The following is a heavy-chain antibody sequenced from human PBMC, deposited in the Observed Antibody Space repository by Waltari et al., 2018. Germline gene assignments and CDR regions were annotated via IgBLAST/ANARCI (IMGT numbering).Heavy chain of an antibody. D-gene: IGHD2-15*01. CDR2: VLGTGKT. CDR3: ARDRGRGLYLDV. Sequence: QLQESGPGLVKPSGTLSLSCAVSGDSVTSTNWWSWVRQSPQRGLEWIGKVLGTGKTNYSPSFASRVTMSLDASNNQFSLKLTSATAADTAVYYCARDRGRGLYLDVWGPGTLVTVSP. J-gene: IGHJ4*02. V-gene: IGHV4-4*02. CDR1: GDSVTSTNW.